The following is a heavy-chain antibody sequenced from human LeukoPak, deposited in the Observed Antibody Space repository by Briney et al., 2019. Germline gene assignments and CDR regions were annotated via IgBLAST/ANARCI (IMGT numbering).Heavy chain of an antibody. Sequence: SETLSLTCTVSGGSISTYSWSWIRQPPGKGLEWIGYIYHSGSTYYNPPLKSRVTISVDRSKNQFSLKLSSVTAADTAVYYCARVGTSLNWFDPWGQGTLVTVSS. CDR2: IYHSGST. D-gene: IGHD7-27*01. CDR1: GGSISTYS. J-gene: IGHJ5*02. CDR3: ARVGTSLNWFDP. V-gene: IGHV4-30-2*01.